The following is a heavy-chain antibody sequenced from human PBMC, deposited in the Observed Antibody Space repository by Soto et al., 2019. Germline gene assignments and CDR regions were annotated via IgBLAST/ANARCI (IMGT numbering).Heavy chain of an antibody. V-gene: IGHV4-31*03. CDR3: ARGDEYDSGGYPFDY. CDR2: IYYSGST. Sequence: ASETLSLTCSVSGGSVSSNIYYWTWIRQHPGKGPEWIGHIYYSGSTYYNPSLKSRVTISLDMSKNQFSLKLTSVSAADTAVYKCARGDEYDSGGYPFDYWGKGTMVTGSS. CDR1: GGSVSSNIYY. J-gene: IGHJ4*02. D-gene: IGHD3-22*01.